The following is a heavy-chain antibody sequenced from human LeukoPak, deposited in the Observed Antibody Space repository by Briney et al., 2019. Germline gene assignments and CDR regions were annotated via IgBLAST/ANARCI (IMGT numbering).Heavy chain of an antibody. CDR3: ARGSNSSGYYDY. CDR1: GGSLSGYY. CDR2: INHSGST. J-gene: IGHJ4*02. V-gene: IGHV4-34*01. Sequence: SETLSLTCAVYGGSLSGYYWSWIRQPPGKGLEWIGEINHSGSTNYNPSLKSRVTISVDTSKNQFSLKLSSVTAADTAVYYCARGSNSSGYYDYWGQGTLVTVSS. D-gene: IGHD3-22*01.